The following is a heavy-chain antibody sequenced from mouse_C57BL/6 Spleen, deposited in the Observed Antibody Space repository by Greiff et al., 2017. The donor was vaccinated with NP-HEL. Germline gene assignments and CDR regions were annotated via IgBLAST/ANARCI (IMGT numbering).Heavy chain of an antibody. V-gene: IGHV1-26*01. CDR1: GYTFTDYY. CDR2: INPNNGGT. CDR3: ARWDSSGYFAMDY. J-gene: IGHJ4*01. D-gene: IGHD3-2*02. Sequence: VQLQQSRPELVKPGASVKISCKASGYTFTDYYMNWVKQSHGKSLEWIGDINPNNGGTSYNQKFKGKATLTVDKSSSTAYMELRSLTSEDSAVYYCARWDSSGYFAMDYWGQGTSVTVSS.